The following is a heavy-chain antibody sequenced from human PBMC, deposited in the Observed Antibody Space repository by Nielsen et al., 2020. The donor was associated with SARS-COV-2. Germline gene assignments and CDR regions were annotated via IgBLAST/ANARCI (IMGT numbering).Heavy chain of an antibody. J-gene: IGHJ4*02. D-gene: IGHD3-10*01. CDR2: ISDSGGST. V-gene: IGHV3-23*01. CDR3: VKVYGSGTYYNYFDY. Sequence: GGSLRLSCAASGFTFWTYAMSWARQAPGKGLEWVSLISDSGGSTYSADSVKGRFTISRDNSRNTLYLQMNSLSAEDTAIHYCVKVYGSGTYYNYFDYWGQGTLVTVSS. CDR1: GFTFWTYA.